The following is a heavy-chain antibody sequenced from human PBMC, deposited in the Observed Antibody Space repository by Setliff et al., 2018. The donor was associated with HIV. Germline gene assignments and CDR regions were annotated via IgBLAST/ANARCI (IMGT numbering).Heavy chain of an antibody. CDR2: VSYDGSNE. D-gene: IGHD2-2*01. CDR3: RTGYCGSSSCQYYFDY. CDR1: GFTFSSYA. Sequence: GGSLRLSCAASGFTFSSYAMHWVRQAPGKGLEWVAVVSYDGSNEYYPDSVKGRFTISRDNSKNTLYLQMNSLRAEDTAVYYCRTGYCGSSSCQYYFDYWGQGTRGTVS. V-gene: IGHV3-30*04. J-gene: IGHJ4*02.